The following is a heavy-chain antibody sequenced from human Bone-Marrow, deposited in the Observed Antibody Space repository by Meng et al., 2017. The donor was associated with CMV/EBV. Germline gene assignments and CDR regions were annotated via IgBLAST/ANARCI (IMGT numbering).Heavy chain of an antibody. CDR3: AFRSEYYDMDV. V-gene: IGHV1-69*05. J-gene: IGHJ6*02. Sequence: SVKVSCKASKVPFSGFIVAWVRQAPGQGLEWMGGIVPVLRKPKYAQKFEGRLTITTEASTTTVYMELSSLRSEDTAVYYCAFRSEYYDMDVWGQGTAVTVYS. CDR1: KVPFSGFI. D-gene: IGHD1-14*01. CDR2: IVPVLRKP.